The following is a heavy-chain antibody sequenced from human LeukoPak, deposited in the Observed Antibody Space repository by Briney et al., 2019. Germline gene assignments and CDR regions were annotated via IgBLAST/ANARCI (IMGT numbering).Heavy chain of an antibody. V-gene: IGHV3-72*01. D-gene: IGHD6-6*01. CDR2: SGSKANSYTT. CDR1: GFTFSDHH. J-gene: IGHJ6*02. CDR3: GRVPSTRASGMDV. Sequence: GGSLRLPCAASGFTFSDHHMDWVRQAPGKGLEWVGRSGSKANSYTTQYAASVKGRFTISRDDSKNSLYLQMNSLKTEDTAVYYCGRVPSTRASGMDVWGQGTTVTVSS.